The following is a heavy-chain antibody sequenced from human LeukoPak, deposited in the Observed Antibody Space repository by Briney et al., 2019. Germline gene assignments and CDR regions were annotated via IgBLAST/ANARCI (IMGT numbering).Heavy chain of an antibody. CDR2: INPSGGST. J-gene: IGHJ5*02. D-gene: IGHD7-27*01. CDR1: SYTFTSYG. Sequence: GASVKVSCKASSYTFTSYGISWVRQAPGQGLEWMGIINPSGGSTSYAQKFQGRVTITADESTSTAYMELSSLRSEDTAVYYCARDYHLTGDPQNWFDPWGQGTLVTVSS. V-gene: IGHV1-46*01. CDR3: ARDYHLTGDPQNWFDP.